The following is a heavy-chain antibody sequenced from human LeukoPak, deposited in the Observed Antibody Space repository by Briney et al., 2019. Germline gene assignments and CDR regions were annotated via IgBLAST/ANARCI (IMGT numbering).Heavy chain of an antibody. CDR3: ARVAEFGVNIVAAYYYYYYMDV. Sequence: GAPVKVSCKTSGYTFTGYYMHWVRQAPGQGLEWMGWISAYNGNTNYAQKLQGRVTMTTDTSTSTAYMELRSLRSDDTAVYYCARVAEFGVNIVAAYYYYYYMDVWGKGTTVTVSS. CDR1: GYTFTGYY. V-gene: IGHV1-18*04. CDR2: ISAYNGNT. J-gene: IGHJ6*03. D-gene: IGHD5-12*01.